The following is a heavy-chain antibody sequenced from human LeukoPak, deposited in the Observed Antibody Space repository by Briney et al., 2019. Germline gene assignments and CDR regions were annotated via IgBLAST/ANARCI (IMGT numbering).Heavy chain of an antibody. CDR1: GFTFDDYA. CDR2: ISWNSGSI. J-gene: IGHJ5*02. Sequence: QTGGSLRLSCAASGFTFDDYAMHWVRQAPGKGLEWVSGISWNSGSIGYADSVKGRFTISRDNAKNSLYLQMNSLRAEDTALYYCAKDAVAGTTKGWFDPWGQGTLVTVSS. V-gene: IGHV3-9*01. CDR3: AKDAVAGTTKGWFDP. D-gene: IGHD1-1*01.